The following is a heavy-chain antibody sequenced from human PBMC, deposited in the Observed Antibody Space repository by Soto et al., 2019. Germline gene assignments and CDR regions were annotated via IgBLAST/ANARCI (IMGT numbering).Heavy chain of an antibody. CDR1: GYTFIRYG. CDR3: ARGGYYDYDRGKLNYYGLDV. D-gene: IGHD3-16*01. CDR2: ISSYNDYT. J-gene: IGHJ6*02. Sequence: QVQLVQSAAEVRKPGASVKVSCRASGYTFIRYGITWVRQAPGHGLEWMGWISSYNDYTEYAQRFQGRVTMTADTPTXTXHXXLRNLRSDDTAVYYCARGGYYDYDRGKLNYYGLDVWGQGTAVTVSS. V-gene: IGHV1-18*01.